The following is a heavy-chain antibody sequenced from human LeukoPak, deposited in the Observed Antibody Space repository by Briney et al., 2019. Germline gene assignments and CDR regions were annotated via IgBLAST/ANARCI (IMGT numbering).Heavy chain of an antibody. Sequence: GGSLRLSCATSGFTFDDYAMHWVRQAPGKGLEWVSGITWSTYSIHYVDSVKGRFTISRDNARNSLYLQMNSLREEDTAIYYCAKDSRKWSGETQYYGMDVWGQGTTVIVSS. V-gene: IGHV3-9*01. D-gene: IGHD3-10*01. CDR2: ITWSTYSI. J-gene: IGHJ6*02. CDR3: AKDSRKWSGETQYYGMDV. CDR1: GFTFDDYA.